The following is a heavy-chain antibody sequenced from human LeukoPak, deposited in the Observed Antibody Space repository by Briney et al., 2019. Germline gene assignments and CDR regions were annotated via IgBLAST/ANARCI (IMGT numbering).Heavy chain of an antibody. Sequence: ASVKVSFKASGYTFTSYGISWVRQAPGQGLEWMGWISAYNGNTNYAQKLQGRVTMTTDTSTSTAYMELRSLRSDDTAVYYCARDPDILTGCDYFDYWGQGTLVTVSS. V-gene: IGHV1-18*04. D-gene: IGHD3-9*01. CDR3: ARDPDILTGCDYFDY. CDR2: ISAYNGNT. J-gene: IGHJ4*02. CDR1: GYTFTSYG.